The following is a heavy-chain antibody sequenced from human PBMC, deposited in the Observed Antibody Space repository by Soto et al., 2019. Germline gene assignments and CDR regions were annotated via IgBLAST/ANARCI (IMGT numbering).Heavy chain of an antibody. CDR1: GFTFSSYG. CDR2: ISYDGSNK. J-gene: IGHJ4*02. CDR3: AKDIAYNDYGDYELGY. V-gene: IGHV3-30*18. D-gene: IGHD4-17*01. Sequence: ESGGGVVQPGRSLRLSCAASGFTFSSYGMHWVRQAPGKGLEWVAVISYDGSNKYYADSVKGRFTISRDNSKNTLYLQMNSLRAEDTAVYYCAKDIAYNDYGDYELGYWGQGTLVTVSS.